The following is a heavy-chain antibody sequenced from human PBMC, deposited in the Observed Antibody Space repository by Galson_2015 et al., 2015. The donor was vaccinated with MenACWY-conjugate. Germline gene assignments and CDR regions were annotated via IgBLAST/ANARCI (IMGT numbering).Heavy chain of an antibody. CDR3: ARGRLGYYGSGNGWKTYFDY. J-gene: IGHJ4*02. V-gene: IGHV4-34*01. Sequence: NYIPSLKSRVTISVDTSQNQFSLKLSSVTAADTAVYYCARGRLGYYGSGNGWKTYFDYWGQGTLVTVSS. D-gene: IGHD3-10*01.